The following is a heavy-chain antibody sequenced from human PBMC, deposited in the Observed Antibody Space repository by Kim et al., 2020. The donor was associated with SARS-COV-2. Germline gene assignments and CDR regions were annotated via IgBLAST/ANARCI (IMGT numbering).Heavy chain of an antibody. D-gene: IGHD3-22*01. Sequence: GGSLRLSCAASGFTFSSYWMHWVRQAPGKGLVWVSRINSDGSSTSYADSVKGRFTISRDNAKNTLYLQMNSLRAEDTAVYYCARGYYDSSGYYFYYYYYGMDVWGQGTTVTVSS. J-gene: IGHJ6*02. CDR2: INSDGSST. CDR3: ARGYYDSSGYYFYYYYYGMDV. CDR1: GFTFSSYW. V-gene: IGHV3-74*01.